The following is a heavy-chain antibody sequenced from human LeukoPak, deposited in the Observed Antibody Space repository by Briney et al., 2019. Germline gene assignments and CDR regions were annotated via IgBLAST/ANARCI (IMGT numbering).Heavy chain of an antibody. CDR3: ARDTNYDSSGEDAFDI. D-gene: IGHD3-22*01. V-gene: IGHV1-2*02. J-gene: IGHJ3*02. Sequence: GASVRVSCKASGYTFTGYYMHWVRQAPGQGLEWMGWINPNSGGTNYARKFQGRVTMTRDTSISTAYMELSRLRSDDTAVYYCARDTNYDSSGEDAFDIWGQGTMVTVSS. CDR1: GYTFTGYY. CDR2: INPNSGGT.